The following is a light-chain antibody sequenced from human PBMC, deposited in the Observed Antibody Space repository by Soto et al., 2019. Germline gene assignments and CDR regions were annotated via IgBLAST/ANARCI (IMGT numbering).Light chain of an antibody. CDR3: RSYTSRSTLV. J-gene: IGLJ2*01. V-gene: IGLV2-14*01. CDR1: SSDVGGYNY. Sequence: QSALTQPASVSGSPGQSITISCTGTSSDVGGYNYVSWYQQHPGKAPKLMIYDVSNRPSGVSNRFSASKSGNTASLTISGLQAEDEADYYCRSYTSRSTLVFGGGTQLTV. CDR2: DVS.